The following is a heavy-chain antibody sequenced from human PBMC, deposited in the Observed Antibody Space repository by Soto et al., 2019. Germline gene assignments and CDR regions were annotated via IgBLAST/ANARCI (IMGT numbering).Heavy chain of an antibody. CDR2: INHSGST. D-gene: IGHD6-13*01. CDR1: GGSFSGYY. J-gene: IGHJ6*02. V-gene: IGHV4-34*01. Sequence: SETLSLTCAVYGGSFSGYYWSWIRQPPGKGLEWIGEINHSGSTNYNPSLKSRVTISVDTSKNQFSLKLSSVTAADTAVYYCARHRWTNSSSWYGSPMKYYYYGMDVWGQGTTVTVSS. CDR3: ARHRWTNSSSWYGSPMKYYYYGMDV.